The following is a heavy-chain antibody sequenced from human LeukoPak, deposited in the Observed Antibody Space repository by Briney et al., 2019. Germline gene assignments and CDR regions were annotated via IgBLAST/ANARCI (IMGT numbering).Heavy chain of an antibody. J-gene: IGHJ6*02. CDR2: IKKDGSEK. D-gene: IGHD6-25*01. CDR3: ARVSGAYYYNYGMDV. Sequence: GGSLRLSCAASGFTFNSCWMSWVRQAPGKGLEWVANIKKDGSEKYYVDSVKGRFTISRDNAKNSLYLQMNSLRAEDTAVYYCARVSGAYYYNYGMDVWGQGTTVTVSS. CDR1: GFTFNSCW. V-gene: IGHV3-7*01.